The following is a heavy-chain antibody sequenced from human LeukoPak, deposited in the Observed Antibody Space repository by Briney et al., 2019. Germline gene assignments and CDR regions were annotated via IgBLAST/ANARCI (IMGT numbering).Heavy chain of an antibody. J-gene: IGHJ6*03. Sequence: SETLSLTCTVPGGSISSYYWSWIRQPPGKGLEWIGYIYYSGSTYYNPSLRSRVTISVDTSKNQFSLKLSSVTAADTAVYYCARSSEGRYYYDSSGFSYYYYYMDVWGKGTTVTISS. CDR3: ARSSEGRYYYDSSGFSYYYYYMDV. CDR1: GGSISSYY. CDR2: IYYSGST. D-gene: IGHD3-22*01. V-gene: IGHV4-59*01.